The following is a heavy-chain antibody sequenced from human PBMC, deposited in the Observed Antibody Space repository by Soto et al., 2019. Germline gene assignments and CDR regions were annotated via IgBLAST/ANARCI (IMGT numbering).Heavy chain of an antibody. J-gene: IGHJ6*03. Sequence: LGGSLRLSCAASGFTFSSYAMSWVRQAPGKGLEWVSAISGSGGSTYYADSVKGRFTISRDNSKNTLYLQMNSLRAEDTAVYYCAKDGIPCSGGSCYHYYYYMDVWGKGTTVTAP. V-gene: IGHV3-23*01. CDR1: GFTFSSYA. D-gene: IGHD2-15*01. CDR3: AKDGIPCSGGSCYHYYYYMDV. CDR2: ISGSGGST.